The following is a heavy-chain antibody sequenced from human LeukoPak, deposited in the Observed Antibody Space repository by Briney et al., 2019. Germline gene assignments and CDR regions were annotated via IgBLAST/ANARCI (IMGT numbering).Heavy chain of an antibody. CDR3: ARTYSNYVSLNWFDP. J-gene: IGHJ5*02. D-gene: IGHD4-11*01. Sequence: PSETLSLTCAVYGGSFSGYYWSWIRQHPGKGLEWIGEINHSGSTNYNPTLKSRVTISVDTTKNQFSLKLSSVTAADTAVYYCARTYSNYVSLNWFDPWGQGTLVTVSS. CDR1: GGSFSGYY. CDR2: INHSGST. V-gene: IGHV4-34*01.